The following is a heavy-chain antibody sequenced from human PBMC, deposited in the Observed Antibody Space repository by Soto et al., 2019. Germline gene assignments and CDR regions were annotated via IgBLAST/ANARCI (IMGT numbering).Heavy chain of an antibody. D-gene: IGHD1-7*01. Sequence: EVQLLESGGGLVQPGGSLTLSCAASGFTFDSYAMSWVRQAPGKGLEWVSSISIGGTTYYADSVKGRFTISRDNTRNTLYLKMNSLRAEDTAFYYGAKNYFIDNRGQGPLVTVSS. CDR3: AKNYFIDN. CDR1: GFTFDSYA. J-gene: IGHJ4*02. CDR2: ISIGGTT. V-gene: IGHV3-23*05.